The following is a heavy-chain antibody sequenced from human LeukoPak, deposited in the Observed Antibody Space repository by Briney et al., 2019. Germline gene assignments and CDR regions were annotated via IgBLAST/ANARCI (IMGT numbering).Heavy chain of an antibody. J-gene: IGHJ3*02. V-gene: IGHV3-30*02. CDR3: AKRHDSSGYEAFDI. CDR2: IRYDGSNK. D-gene: IGHD3-22*01. Sequence: GGSLRLSCAASGFTFSSYGMHWVRQAPGKGLEWVAFIRYDGSNKYYADSVKGRFTISRDNSKNTLYLQMNSLRAEDTAVYYCAKRHDSSGYEAFDIWGQGTMVTVSS. CDR1: GFTFSSYG.